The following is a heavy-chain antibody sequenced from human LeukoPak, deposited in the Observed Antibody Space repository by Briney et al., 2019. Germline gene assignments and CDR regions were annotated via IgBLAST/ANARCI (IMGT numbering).Heavy chain of an antibody. V-gene: IGHV4-59*12. CDR2: TYNGERT. Sequence: PSETLSLTCTVSGGSLNNYYWSWIRQPPGKGLEWIGFTYNGERTNSNPSLKSRVTMSVDLSKTQFSLKLSSVTAADTAVYFCARGSTRFDLWGQGILVSVSS. CDR1: GGSLNNYY. D-gene: IGHD1-14*01. J-gene: IGHJ4*02. CDR3: ARGSTRFDL.